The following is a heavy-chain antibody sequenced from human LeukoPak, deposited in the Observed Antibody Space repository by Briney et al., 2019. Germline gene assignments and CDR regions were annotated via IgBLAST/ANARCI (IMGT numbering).Heavy chain of an antibody. Sequence: PSQTLSLTCSVSGGSITSGGYYWSWVRQPPGEGLEWIGNIFHSESTSYNPSLKSRVTISLDTSKNQFSLKLTSVIAADTAVYYCARMGSGYSGYFDYWAQGTLVTVSS. V-gene: IGHV4-30-2*02. J-gene: IGHJ4*02. CDR1: GGSITSGGYY. CDR2: IFHSEST. CDR3: ARMGSGYSGYFDY. D-gene: IGHD3-22*01.